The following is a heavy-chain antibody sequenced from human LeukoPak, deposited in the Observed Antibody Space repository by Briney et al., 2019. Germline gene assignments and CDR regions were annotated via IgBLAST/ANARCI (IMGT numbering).Heavy chain of an antibody. CDR1: GGSISSYY. J-gene: IGHJ6*03. CDR2: IYYSGST. CDR3: ASDPVLRFLEWPYYYYMGV. Sequence: KTSETLSLTCTVSGGSISSYYWSWIRQPPGKGLEWIGYIYYSGSTNYNPSLKSRVTISVDTSKNQFSLKLSSVTAADTAVYYCASDPVLRFLEWPYYYYMGVWGKGTTVTVSS. D-gene: IGHD3-3*01. V-gene: IGHV4-59*12.